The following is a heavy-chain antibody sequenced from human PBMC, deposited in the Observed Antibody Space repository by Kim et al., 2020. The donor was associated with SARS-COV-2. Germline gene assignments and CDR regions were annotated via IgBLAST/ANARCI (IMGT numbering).Heavy chain of an antibody. J-gene: IGHJ4*02. CDR3: ARDTSTMVRGPYYFDY. Sequence: SVKGRFTISRDNSKNTLYLQMNSLRAEDTAVYYCARDTSTMVRGPYYFDYWGQGTLVTVSS. V-gene: IGHV3-30*07. D-gene: IGHD3-10*01.